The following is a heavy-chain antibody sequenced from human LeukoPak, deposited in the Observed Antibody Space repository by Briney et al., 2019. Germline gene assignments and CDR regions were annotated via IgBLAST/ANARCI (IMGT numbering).Heavy chain of an antibody. D-gene: IGHD3-10*01. CDR1: ERTFSSYA. CDR3: ARDQGVTDPPPYGLDV. CDR2: IIPILDIA. Sequence: TVKVSCKASERTFSSYANSWVRQAPGHGLECMGRIIPILDIATYAQKFQGRVTITADKSTSTAYMELSSLSSEDTAVYYCARDQGVTDPPPYGLDVWGQGTTVTVSS. V-gene: IGHV1-69*04. J-gene: IGHJ6*02.